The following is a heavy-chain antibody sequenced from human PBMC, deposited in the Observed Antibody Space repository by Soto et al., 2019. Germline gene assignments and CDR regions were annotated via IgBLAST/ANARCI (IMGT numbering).Heavy chain of an antibody. Sequence: SETLSLTCTVSGGSISSYYWSWIRQPPGKGLEWIGYIYYSGSTNYNPSLKSRVTISVDTSKNQFSLKLSSVTAADTAVYYCARSRRRDIVATIPPPPFDYWGQGTLVTVSS. CDR3: ARSRRRDIVATIPPPPFDY. V-gene: IGHV4-59*01. CDR2: IYYSGST. D-gene: IGHD5-12*01. CDR1: GGSISSYY. J-gene: IGHJ4*02.